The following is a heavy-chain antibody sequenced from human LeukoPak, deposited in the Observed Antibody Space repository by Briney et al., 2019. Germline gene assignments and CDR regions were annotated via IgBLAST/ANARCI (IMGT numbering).Heavy chain of an antibody. J-gene: IGHJ4*02. D-gene: IGHD6-19*01. V-gene: IGHV3-64*01. CDR2: ISSNGGST. CDR1: GFTFSTYA. CDR3: ARGDSSGWYSKVNY. Sequence: GGSLRLSCAASGFTFSTYAMHWVRQAPGKGLEYVSAISSNGGSTYYANSVKGRFTISRDNSKNTLYLQMGSLRAEDMAVYYCARGDSSGWYSKVNYWGQGTLVTVSS.